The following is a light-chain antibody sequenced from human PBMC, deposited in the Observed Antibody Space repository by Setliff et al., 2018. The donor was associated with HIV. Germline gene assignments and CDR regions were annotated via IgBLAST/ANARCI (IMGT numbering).Light chain of an antibody. Sequence: QSALAQPASVSGSPGQSITISCTGNSSNVGKYGFVSWYRQYPGTAPKLIIYEVSNRPSGVSYRFSGSKSGNTASLTISGLQAEDEADYYCSSYTSTDTWVFGGGTK. J-gene: IGLJ3*02. V-gene: IGLV2-14*02. CDR3: SSYTSTDTWV. CDR1: SSNVGKYGF. CDR2: EVS.